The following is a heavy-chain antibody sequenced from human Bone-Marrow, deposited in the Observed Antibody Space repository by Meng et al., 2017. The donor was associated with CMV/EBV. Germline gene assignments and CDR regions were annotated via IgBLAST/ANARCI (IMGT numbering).Heavy chain of an antibody. D-gene: IGHD2-2*01. CDR2: IKQDGSEK. Sequence: GGSLRLSCAASGFTFSSYWMSWVRQAPGKGLEWVANIKQDGSEKYYVDSVKGRFTISRDNAKNSLYLQMNSLRAEDTAVYYCARLRRSSTSRYWCGFEYWGQGTLVTVSS. J-gene: IGHJ4*02. V-gene: IGHV3-7*01. CDR3: ARLRRSSTSRYWCGFEY. CDR1: GFTFSSYW.